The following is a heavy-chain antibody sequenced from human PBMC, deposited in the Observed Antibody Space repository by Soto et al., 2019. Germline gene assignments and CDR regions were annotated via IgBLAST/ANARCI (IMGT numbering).Heavy chain of an antibody. J-gene: IGHJ4*02. D-gene: IGHD2-21*02. V-gene: IGHV1-46*01. CDR3: ALKVVTYYDN. Sequence: QVQLVQSGAEVKKPGASVRISCRASGYSFTSTYVHWVRQAPGQGPEWMGIINPAGGTTYYAQKFQGRLTITSDTSTDTVFMDLNDLTSEDTAVYFCALKVVTYYDNWGQGTVLIVSS. CDR1: GYSFTSTY. CDR2: INPAGGTT.